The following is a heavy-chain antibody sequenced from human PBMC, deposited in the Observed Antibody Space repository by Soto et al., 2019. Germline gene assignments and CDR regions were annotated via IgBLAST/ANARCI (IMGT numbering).Heavy chain of an antibody. CDR2: IYPADSET. V-gene: IGHV5-51*01. CDR3: ARRPWLSGYYAY. D-gene: IGHD3-22*01. Sequence: PRESLKISCKGSGYSFFSHWIGWVRQMPGKGLEWVGIIYPADSETRYSPSFQGQVTISVDKSINTAYLQWSSLKASDTAMYYCARRPWLSGYYAYWGQGTLVTVSS. J-gene: IGHJ4*02. CDR1: GYSFFSHW.